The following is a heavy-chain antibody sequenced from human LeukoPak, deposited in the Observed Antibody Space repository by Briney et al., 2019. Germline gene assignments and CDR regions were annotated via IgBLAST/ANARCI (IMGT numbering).Heavy chain of an antibody. CDR2: VSYTGGMT. CDR1: GFPFSSYA. V-gene: IGHV3-23*01. Sequence: PGGSLRLSCAASGFPFSSYAMSWVRQAPGKGLEWVSAVSYTGGMTYYADSVKGRFTISRGNSKNTLYLQMNGLRAEDTAVYYCAKDGRSDLGDHHEYFDYWGQGTLVTVSS. CDR3: AKDGRSDLGDHHEYFDY. D-gene: IGHD4-17*01. J-gene: IGHJ4*02.